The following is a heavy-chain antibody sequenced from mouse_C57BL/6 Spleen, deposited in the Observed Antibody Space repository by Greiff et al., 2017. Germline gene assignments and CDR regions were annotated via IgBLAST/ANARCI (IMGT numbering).Heavy chain of an antibody. CDR2: IDPNSGGT. CDR1: GYTFTSYW. CDR3: ARGDRTTPVATGAMDY. V-gene: IGHV1-72*01. J-gene: IGHJ4*01. D-gene: IGHD1-1*01. Sequence: QVQLQQPGAELVKPGASVKLSCKASGYTFTSYWMHWVKQRPGRGLEWIGRIDPNSGGTKYNEKFKSKATLTVDKPSSTASMQLSSLTSEDSAVYYWARGDRTTPVATGAMDYWGQGTSVTVSS.